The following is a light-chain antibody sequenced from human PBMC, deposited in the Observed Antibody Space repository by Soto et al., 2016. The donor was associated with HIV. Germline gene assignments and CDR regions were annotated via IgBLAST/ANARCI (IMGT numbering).Light chain of an antibody. J-gene: IGLJ2*01. V-gene: IGLV3-21*03. CDR1: NVGSKS. CDR3: QVWDVSSDHVV. CDR2: DDS. Sequence: SYELTQPTSLSVAPRKTARITCGGNNVGSKSVYWYQQKPGQAPVLVVYDDSDRPSGISERFSGSNSGNTATLTISRVEAGDEADYYCQVWDVSSDHVVFGGGTKLTVL.